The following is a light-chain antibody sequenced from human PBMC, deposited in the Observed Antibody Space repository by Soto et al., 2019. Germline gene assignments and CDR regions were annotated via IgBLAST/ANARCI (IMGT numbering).Light chain of an antibody. CDR2: AAS. CDR1: QSISSY. CDR3: QQSYSTPWFT. J-gene: IGKJ3*01. V-gene: IGKV1-39*01. Sequence: DIQMTQSPSSLSASVGDRVTITCRASQSISSYLNWYQQKPGKAPKLLIYAASSVQSGVPSRFSGSGSGTDFTLTISSLQPEDFATYYCQQSYSTPWFTFGPGTKVDIK.